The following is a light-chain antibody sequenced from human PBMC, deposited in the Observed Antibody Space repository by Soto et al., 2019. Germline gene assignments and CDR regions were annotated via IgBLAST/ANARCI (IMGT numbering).Light chain of an antibody. V-gene: IGLV1-47*01. CDR1: SSNIGSNY. J-gene: IGLJ2*01. Sequence: QSVLTQPPSASGTPGQRVTISCSGSSSNIGSNYVYWYQQLPGTAPNLLIYRNNQRPSGGPDRFSGSKSGTSASLAISGLRSDDEAAYYCAAWDDSRSGVVFGGGTKLTVL. CDR3: AAWDDSRSGVV. CDR2: RNN.